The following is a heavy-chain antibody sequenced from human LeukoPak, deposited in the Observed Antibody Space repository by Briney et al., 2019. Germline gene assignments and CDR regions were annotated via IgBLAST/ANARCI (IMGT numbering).Heavy chain of an antibody. CDR3: GRLSRTGISSGWYFFDY. CDR1: GFTFSDHY. V-gene: IGHV3-72*01. J-gene: IGHJ4*02. D-gene: IGHD6-19*01. Sequence: GGSLRLSCAASGFTFSDHYIDWVRQAPGKGLEWVGRTTNKANSYTTKYAVSVKGRFPISRDDSKNSAYLQMSSLKMEDTAVYYCGRLSRTGISSGWYFFDYWGQGTLVTVSS. CDR2: TTNKANSYTT.